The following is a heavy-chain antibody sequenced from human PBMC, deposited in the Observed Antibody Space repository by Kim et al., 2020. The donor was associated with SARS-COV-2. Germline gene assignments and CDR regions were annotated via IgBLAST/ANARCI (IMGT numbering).Heavy chain of an antibody. D-gene: IGHD3-16*02. J-gene: IGHJ4*02. Sequence: LKSRVTISVDTSKNQFSLKLSSVTAADTAVYYCARAHYDYIWGSYRFFDYWGQGTLVTVSS. CDR3: ARAHYDYIWGSYRFFDY. V-gene: IGHV4-59*01.